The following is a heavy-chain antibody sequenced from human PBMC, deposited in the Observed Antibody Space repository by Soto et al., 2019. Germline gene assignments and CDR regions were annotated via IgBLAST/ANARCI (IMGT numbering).Heavy chain of an antibody. CDR1: GFTVSSSY. J-gene: IGHJ4*02. V-gene: IGHV3-53*02. CDR2: IYSPGST. D-gene: IGHD1-26*01. Sequence: EVPLVETGGGLIQSGGSLRLSCAASGFTVSSSYMSWVRQAPGKGLEWVSTIYSPGSTYYADSVKGRFTISRYNSKNALYLQMNSMRAEDTDVYYFSRGFVGASTAFDCWGQVILVTISS. CDR3: SRGFVGASTAFDC.